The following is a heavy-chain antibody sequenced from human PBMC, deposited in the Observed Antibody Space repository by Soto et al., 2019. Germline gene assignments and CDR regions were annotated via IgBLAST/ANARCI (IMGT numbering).Heavy chain of an antibody. V-gene: IGHV1-8*02. D-gene: IGHD2-2*01. Sequence: ASVKVSCKASGYTFTSYYMNWVRQAPGQGLEWLGWMNPNSGNTGYAQKFQGRVTMTRNTSISTAYMELSSLRSEDTAVYYCARGRGIVLVPAAIHYYYYYGMDVWGQGTTVTVSS. CDR1: GYTFTSYY. J-gene: IGHJ6*02. CDR3: ARGRGIVLVPAAIHYYYYYGMDV. CDR2: MNPNSGNT.